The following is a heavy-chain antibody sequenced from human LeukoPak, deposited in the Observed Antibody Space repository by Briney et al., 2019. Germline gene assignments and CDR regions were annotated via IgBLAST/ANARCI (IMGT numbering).Heavy chain of an antibody. J-gene: IGHJ4*02. V-gene: IGHV3-53*01. CDR2: INSGGST. CDR1: GFTLSSNY. CDR3: ARDTDY. Sequence: GGSLRLSCAASGFTLSSNYMSWVRQAPGKGLEWVSVINSGGSTYYADSVKGRFTISRDNSKNTLYLQMNSLRAEDTAVYYCARDTDYWGQGTLVTVSS.